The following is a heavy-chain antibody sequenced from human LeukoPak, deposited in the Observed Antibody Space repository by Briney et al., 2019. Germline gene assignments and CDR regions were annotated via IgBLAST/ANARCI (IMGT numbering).Heavy chain of an antibody. CDR1: GFNVSSNY. CDR2: IYSGGNT. V-gene: IGHV3-53*04. CDR3: ARGSRFDY. J-gene: IGHJ4*02. Sequence: PGGSLRLSCVVSGFNVSSNYMSWVRQAPGKGLEWVSIIYSGGNTYHPDSVKGRFTISRHNSKNTVYPQMNSLRTEDTAVYYCARGSRFDYWGQGALVTVSS.